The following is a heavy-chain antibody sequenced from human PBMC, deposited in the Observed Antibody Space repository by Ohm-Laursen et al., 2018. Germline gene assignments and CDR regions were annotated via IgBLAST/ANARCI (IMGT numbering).Heavy chain of an antibody. CDR3: VRDPLAYGTGFDV. J-gene: IGHJ2*01. V-gene: IGHV3-74*01. D-gene: IGHD3/OR15-3a*01. CDR1: GFTFSDYW. Sequence: SLRLSCTASGFTFSDYWMHWVRHGPGKGLVWVSHIISDGSTTTYADSVKGRFTISRDNAKNALYLQMNSLRAEDTAVYYCVRDPLAYGTGFDVWGRGTLVTISS. CDR2: IISDGSTT.